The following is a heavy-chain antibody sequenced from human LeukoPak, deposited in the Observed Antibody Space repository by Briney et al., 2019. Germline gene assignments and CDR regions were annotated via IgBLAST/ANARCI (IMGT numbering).Heavy chain of an antibody. CDR3: ASKLLWSGELAIDY. Sequence: GASVTVSFTASGYTFTVYYMHWVRQAPGPGLEWMGWINPNSGGTNYSQKFQGRVTMTRDTSISTAYMELSRLRSDDTAVYYCASKLLWSGELAIDYWGQGTLVTVSS. CDR1: GYTFTVYY. D-gene: IGHD3-10*01. CDR2: INPNSGGT. V-gene: IGHV1-2*02. J-gene: IGHJ4*02.